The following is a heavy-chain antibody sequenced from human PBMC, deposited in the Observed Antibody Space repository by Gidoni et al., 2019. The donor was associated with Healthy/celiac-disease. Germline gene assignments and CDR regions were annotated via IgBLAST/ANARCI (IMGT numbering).Heavy chain of an antibody. V-gene: IGHV4-61*02. CDR2: IYTSGST. Sequence: QLQLQESGPGLVKPSQTLSLTCTVPGGSISSGSYYWCWIRQPAGKGLEWIGRIYTSGSTNYNPSLKSRVTISVDTSKNQFSLKLSSVTAADTAVYYCARVPLYCSGGSCQIHDAFDIWGQGTMVTVSS. J-gene: IGHJ3*02. D-gene: IGHD2-15*01. CDR3: ARVPLYCSGGSCQIHDAFDI. CDR1: GGSISSGSYY.